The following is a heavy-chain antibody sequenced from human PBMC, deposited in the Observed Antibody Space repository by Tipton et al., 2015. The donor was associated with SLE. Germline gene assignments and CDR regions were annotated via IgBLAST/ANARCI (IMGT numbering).Heavy chain of an antibody. J-gene: IGHJ3*02. D-gene: IGHD5-12*01. CDR2: INPSAGNT. CDR3: ARGLKWPGPFDI. V-gene: IGHV1-46*01. CDR1: GYTFTTYD. Sequence: QLVQSGAEVKKPGASVKVSCEALGYTFTTYDIHWVRQAPGQGLEWMGIINPSAGNTKYVEKFQGRVTMTSDTSTSSVYMDLSSLTSGDTAVYYCARGLKWPGPFDIWGQGTMVTVSS.